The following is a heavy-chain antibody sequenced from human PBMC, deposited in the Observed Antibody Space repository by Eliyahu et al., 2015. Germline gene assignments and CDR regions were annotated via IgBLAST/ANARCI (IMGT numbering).Heavy chain of an antibody. Sequence: QVQLVESGGGLVKPGGSXRLSCAAXGFPFSXXXLGWXRPAPGKGLEWVSYISSXGSTIYYADSVKGRFTISRDNAKNSLYLQMNSLRAEDTAVYYCAREDLKWGVGAVAGDYFDYWGQGTLVTVSS. D-gene: IGHD6-19*01. J-gene: IGHJ4*02. V-gene: IGHV3-11*01. CDR2: ISSXGSTI. CDR1: GFPFSXXX. CDR3: AREDLKWGVGAVAGDYFDY.